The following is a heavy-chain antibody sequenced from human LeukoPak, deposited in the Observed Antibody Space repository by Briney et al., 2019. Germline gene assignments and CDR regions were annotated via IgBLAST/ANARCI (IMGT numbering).Heavy chain of an antibody. Sequence: PSETLSLTCTVSGGSISSSSYYWGWIRQPPGKGLEWIGSIYHSGSTYYNPSLNSRVTISVDTSKNQFSLKLRSVTAADTAVYYCARSLVVPAHHYYYYYMDVWGKGSTVTVSS. CDR3: ARSLVVPAHHYYYYYMDV. D-gene: IGHD2-2*01. V-gene: IGHV4-39*01. CDR1: GGSISSSSYY. CDR2: IYHSGST. J-gene: IGHJ6*03.